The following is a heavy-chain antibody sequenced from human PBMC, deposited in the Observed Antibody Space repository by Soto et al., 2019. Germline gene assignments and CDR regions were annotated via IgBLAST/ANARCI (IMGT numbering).Heavy chain of an antibody. D-gene: IGHD2-21*02. V-gene: IGHV3-23*01. J-gene: IGHJ4*02. CDR3: AKDAVPGDGLWLLAD. CDR2: ITGSGGTI. Sequence: DVQLLESGGGLVQPGGSLRLSCAASGFSFSKYAMIWVRQAPGKGQEWVSGITGSGGTIEYAASVKGRFTISRDNSKNTVDLQMNSLRAEDTAMYYCAKDAVPGDGLWLLADWGQGTLVTVS. CDR1: GFSFSKYA.